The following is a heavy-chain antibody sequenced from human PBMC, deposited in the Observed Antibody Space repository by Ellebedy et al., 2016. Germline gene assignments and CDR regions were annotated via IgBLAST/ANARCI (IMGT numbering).Heavy chain of an antibody. V-gene: IGHV3-53*04. J-gene: IGHJ5*02. CDR1: GFSFGGYW. Sequence: GGSLRLSCAASGFSFGGYWMSWVRQAPGKGLEWVSVIYSGADTYYADSVKGRFTISRHNSRNTLYLQMNSLRAEDTAVYYCARGLAVAMATVFDPWGQGTLVTVSS. CDR2: IYSGADT. D-gene: IGHD5-24*01. CDR3: ARGLAVAMATVFDP.